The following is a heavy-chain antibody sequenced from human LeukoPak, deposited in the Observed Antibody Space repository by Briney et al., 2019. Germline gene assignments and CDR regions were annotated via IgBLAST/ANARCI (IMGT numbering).Heavy chain of an antibody. V-gene: IGHV3-15*01. CDR1: GFTVSSVW. CDR2: IISKADGGTT. Sequence: GGSLRLSCAASGFTVSSVWMSWVRQAPGKGLEWVGRIISKADGGTTDYTAPVKGRITISRDDSKNTLCLQMNSLRAEDTAVYYCARESAGHAGSGYSLVDFDYWGQGTLVTVSS. D-gene: IGHD3-22*01. CDR3: ARESAGHAGSGYSLVDFDY. J-gene: IGHJ4*02.